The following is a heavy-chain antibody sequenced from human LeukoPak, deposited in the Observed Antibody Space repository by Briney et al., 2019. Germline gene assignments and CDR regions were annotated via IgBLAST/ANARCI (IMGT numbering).Heavy chain of an antibody. CDR2: ISSSSSTI. Sequence: PGGSLRLSCAASGFTFSSYSMNWVRQAPGKGLKWVSYISSSSSTIYYADSVKGRFTISRDNAKNSLYLQMNSLRDEDTAVYYCARDPYCSGGSCFPPYFDYWGQGTLVTVSS. CDR1: GFTFSSYS. D-gene: IGHD2-15*01. CDR3: ARDPYCSGGSCFPPYFDY. J-gene: IGHJ4*02. V-gene: IGHV3-48*02.